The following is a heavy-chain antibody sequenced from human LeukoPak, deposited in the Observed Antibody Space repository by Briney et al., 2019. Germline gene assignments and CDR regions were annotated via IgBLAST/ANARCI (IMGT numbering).Heavy chain of an antibody. Sequence: SETLSLTCIVSGYSISSAYYWGWIRQPPGKGLEWIGNIYHSGSTYYNPSLKSRVTISVDTSKNQFSLKLSSVTAADTAVYYCARHRREDIVVVPAARRPRVYFDYWGQGTLVTVSS. CDR3: ARHRREDIVVVPAARRPRVYFDY. D-gene: IGHD2-2*01. CDR2: IYHSGST. J-gene: IGHJ4*02. CDR1: GYSISSAYY. V-gene: IGHV4-38-2*02.